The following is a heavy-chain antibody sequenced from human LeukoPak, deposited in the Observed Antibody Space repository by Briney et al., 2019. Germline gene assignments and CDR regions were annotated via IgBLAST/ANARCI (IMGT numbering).Heavy chain of an antibody. Sequence: PGGSLRLSCAASGFTFSGSAMHWVRQASGKGLEWVGRIRSKANSYATAYAASVKGRFTISRDDSKNTAYLQMNSLKTEDTAVYYCTRHLHKPFDYWGQGTLVTVSS. CDR2: IRSKANSYAT. J-gene: IGHJ4*02. V-gene: IGHV3-73*01. CDR3: TRHLHKPFDY. CDR1: GFTFSGSA.